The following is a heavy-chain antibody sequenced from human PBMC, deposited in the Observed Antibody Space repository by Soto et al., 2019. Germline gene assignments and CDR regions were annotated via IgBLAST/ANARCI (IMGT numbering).Heavy chain of an antibody. Sequence: EPLSLTSTVSGGCVSSGSYVWSWIRQPPGKGGEWIGYIYYSGSTNYNPSLKSRVTISVDTSKNQFSLKLSSVTAADTAVYYCARDSYFCVQQQPVQVCYGMDVWGQGTTVTVSS. D-gene: IGHD6-13*01. CDR2: IYYSGST. CDR1: GGCVSSGSYV. V-gene: IGHV4-61*01. CDR3: ARDSYFCVQQQPVQVCYGMDV. J-gene: IGHJ6*02.